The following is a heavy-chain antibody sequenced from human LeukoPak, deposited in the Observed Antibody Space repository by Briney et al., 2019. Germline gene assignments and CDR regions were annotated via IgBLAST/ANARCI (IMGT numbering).Heavy chain of an antibody. CDR1: GFTSSDFD. V-gene: IGHV3-23*01. D-gene: IGHD1/OR15-1a*01. CDR2: IRDRGGNT. J-gene: IGHJ5*02. Sequence: PGGSLRLSCVVSGFTSSDFDISWVRQAPGKGLQWVSAIRDRGGNTYYSDSVKGRFTMSRDNSKNTLYLQMNSLKVEDTAKYYCAKVSWNRSSPDSWGQGTLVTVSS. CDR3: AKVSWNRSSPDS.